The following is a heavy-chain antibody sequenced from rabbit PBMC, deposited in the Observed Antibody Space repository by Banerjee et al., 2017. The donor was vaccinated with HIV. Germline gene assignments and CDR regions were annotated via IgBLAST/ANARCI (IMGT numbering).Heavy chain of an antibody. Sequence: QSLEESGGDLVKPGASLTLTCTASGFSFSSAYDMCWVRQAPGKGLEWIACIPAGSSSAYYASRVKGRFTGSKTSSTTVTLQMTSLTAADTATYFCARGVGYGANGYISRLDLWGPGTLVTVS. J-gene: IGHJ3*01. D-gene: IGHD6-1*01. CDR2: IPAGSSSA. CDR1: GFSFSSAYD. CDR3: ARGVGYGANGYISRLDL. V-gene: IGHV1S40*01.